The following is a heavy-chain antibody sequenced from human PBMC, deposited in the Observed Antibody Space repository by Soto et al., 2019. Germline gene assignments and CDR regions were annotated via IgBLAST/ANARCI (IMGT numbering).Heavy chain of an antibody. D-gene: IGHD3-16*01. CDR2: IYYSGST. J-gene: IGHJ5*02. CDR1: AGSFSHYY. CDR3: VREGGDNWFDP. V-gene: IGHV4-34*01. Sequence: QVQQQPWGAGLLKPSETLSLTCAVYAGSFSHYYWSWIRQPPGKGLEWIGYIYYSGSTFYNPSLKNRVTISLDTSKIQFSLKLSSVTAADTAVYYCVREGGDNWFDPWGQGTLVTVSS.